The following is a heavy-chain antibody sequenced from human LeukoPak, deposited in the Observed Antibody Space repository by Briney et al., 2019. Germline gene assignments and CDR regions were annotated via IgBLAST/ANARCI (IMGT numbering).Heavy chain of an antibody. V-gene: IGHV4-59*11. CDR3: ARGGVRGVIITSSYFDY. Sequence: SETLSLTYTVSGASITSHYWSWIRRPPGKVLEWIGYASYTGTTNYNPSLKSRVTISVDTSKNQFSLKLSSVTAADTAVYYCARGGVRGVIITSSYFDYWGQGTLVTVSS. J-gene: IGHJ4*02. CDR2: ASYTGTT. D-gene: IGHD3-10*01. CDR1: GASITSHY.